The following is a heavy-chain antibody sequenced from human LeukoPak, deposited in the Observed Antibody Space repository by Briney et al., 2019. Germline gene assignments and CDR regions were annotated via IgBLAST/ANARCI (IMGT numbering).Heavy chain of an antibody. J-gene: IGHJ6*02. Sequence: SVKVSCRASGGTFSSYAISWVRQAPGQGLEWMGRIIPILGIANYAQKFQGRVTITADKSTSTAYMELSSLRSEDTAVYYCAIRGAPDSSGYYYYYGMDVWGQGTTVTVSS. V-gene: IGHV1-69*04. CDR2: IIPILGIA. CDR3: AIRGAPDSSGYYYYYGMDV. CDR1: GGTFSSYA. D-gene: IGHD3-22*01.